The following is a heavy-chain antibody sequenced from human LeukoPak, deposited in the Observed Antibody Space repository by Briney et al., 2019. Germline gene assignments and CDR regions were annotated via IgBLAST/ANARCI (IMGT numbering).Heavy chain of an antibody. Sequence: SETLSLTCAVYGGSFSGYYWSWIRQPPGKGLEWIGEINHSGSTNYNPSLKSRVTISVDTSKNQFSLKLSSVTAADTAVYYCARDRAWFGEWVIDYWGQGTLVTVSS. CDR2: INHSGST. CDR1: GGSFSGYY. D-gene: IGHD3-10*01. CDR3: ARDRAWFGEWVIDY. V-gene: IGHV4-34*01. J-gene: IGHJ4*02.